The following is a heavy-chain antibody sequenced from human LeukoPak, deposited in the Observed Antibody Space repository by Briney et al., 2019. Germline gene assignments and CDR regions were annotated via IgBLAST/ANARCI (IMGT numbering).Heavy chain of an antibody. V-gene: IGHV1-2*06. CDR3: ASSRSSKYLSAFDI. Sequence: GASVKVSCKASGYTFTGYYMHWVRQAPGQGLEWMGRINPNSGGTNYAQKFRGRVTMTRDTSISTAYMELSRLRSDDTAVYYCASSRSSKYLSAFDIWGQGTMVTVSS. J-gene: IGHJ3*02. CDR1: GYTFTGYY. CDR2: INPNSGGT. D-gene: IGHD6-13*01.